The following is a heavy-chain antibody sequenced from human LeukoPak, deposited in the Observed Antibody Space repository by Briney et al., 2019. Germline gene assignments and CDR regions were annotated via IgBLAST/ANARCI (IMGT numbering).Heavy chain of an antibody. Sequence: WETLSLTCAVYGGSFSGYYWSWIRQPPGKGLEWIGEINHSGSTNYNPSLKSRVTISVDTSENQFSLQLSSVTAADTAVYYCARGRVVPSHYYGSGRSRDAFDIWGQGTMVTVSS. D-gene: IGHD3-10*01. J-gene: IGHJ3*02. CDR3: ARGRVVPSHYYGSGRSRDAFDI. CDR2: INHSGST. CDR1: GGSFSGYY. V-gene: IGHV4-34*01.